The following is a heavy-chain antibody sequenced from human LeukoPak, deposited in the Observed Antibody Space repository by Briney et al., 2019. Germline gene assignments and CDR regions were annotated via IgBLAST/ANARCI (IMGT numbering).Heavy chain of an antibody. CDR3: ATFGGVIVPFDY. CDR2: IKQDGSEK. CDR1: GFTFSSYW. Sequence: GGSLRLSCAASGFTFSSYWMSRVRQAPGKGLEWVANIKQDGSEKYYVDSVKGRFTISRDNAKNSLYLQMNSLRAEGTAVYYCATFGGVIVPFDYWGQGTLVTVSS. J-gene: IGHJ4*02. V-gene: IGHV3-7*01. D-gene: IGHD3-16*02.